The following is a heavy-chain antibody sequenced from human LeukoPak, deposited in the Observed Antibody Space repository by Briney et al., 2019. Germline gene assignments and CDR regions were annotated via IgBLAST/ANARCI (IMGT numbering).Heavy chain of an antibody. CDR1: GFTFSTYT. CDR2: ISSRGTYT. V-gene: IGHV3-21*05. Sequence: GGSLRLSCAASGFTFSTYTMNWVRQAPGKGLEWVSHISSRGTYTNYADSVKGRFTISRDNTKNSLYLQMNSLRAEDTAVYYCARNGVTGYYFDYWGQGTLVTVSS. J-gene: IGHJ4*02. D-gene: IGHD3-9*01. CDR3: ARNGVTGYYFDY.